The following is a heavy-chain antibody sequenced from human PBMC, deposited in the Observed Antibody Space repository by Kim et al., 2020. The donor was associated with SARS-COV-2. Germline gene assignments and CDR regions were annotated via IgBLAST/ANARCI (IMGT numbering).Heavy chain of an antibody. CDR3: ARDLIAAPVFEAFDL. Sequence: SETLSLTCTVSGGSISSSSYYWGWIRQPPGKGLEWIGTILSSGSTYYNPSLNSRVTISLDTSRNKFSLKLYSVTAADTAVYYCARDLIAAPVFEAFDLWGQGTLVTVSS. CDR1: GGSISSSSYY. CDR2: ILSSGST. J-gene: IGHJ3*01. V-gene: IGHV4-39*07. D-gene: IGHD6-13*01.